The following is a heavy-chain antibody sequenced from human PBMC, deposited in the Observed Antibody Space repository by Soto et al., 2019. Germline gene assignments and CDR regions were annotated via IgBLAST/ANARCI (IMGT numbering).Heavy chain of an antibody. CDR1: GGSISSSSYS. J-gene: IGHJ6*02. Sequence: QLQLQESGPGLVKPSETLSLTCTVSGGSISSSSYSWGWIRQPPGKGLEWIGSIYYSGSTFYNPSLKSRITISLDTSKNQFSLKLSSVTAADTAVYYCAGRFPDGMDVWGQGTTVTVSS. D-gene: IGHD3-3*01. V-gene: IGHV4-39*01. CDR3: AGRFPDGMDV. CDR2: IYYSGST.